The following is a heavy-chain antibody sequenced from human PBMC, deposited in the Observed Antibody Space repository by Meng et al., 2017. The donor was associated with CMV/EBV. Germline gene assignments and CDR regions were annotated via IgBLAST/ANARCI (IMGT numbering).Heavy chain of an antibody. CDR2: SNTDGTTT. Sequence: LTCGASTFTLNKYSMHWVRQAPGKGLLWVSRSNTDGTTTTYADSVKGRFTISRDNAKNTLNLQMNSLRVEDTAVYYCVRDTGYSFDYWGQGSLVTVSS. V-gene: IGHV3-74*01. CDR3: VRDTGYSFDY. D-gene: IGHD5-12*01. J-gene: IGHJ4*02. CDR1: TFTLNKYS.